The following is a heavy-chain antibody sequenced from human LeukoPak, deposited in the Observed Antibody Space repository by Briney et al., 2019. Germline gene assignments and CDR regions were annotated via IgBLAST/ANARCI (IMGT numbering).Heavy chain of an antibody. D-gene: IGHD1-26*01. Sequence: PSETLSLTCTVSGGSISSYYWSWIRQPAGKGLEWIGRIYSSGSTNYNPSLKSRVTILVDKSKNQFSLKLSSVTAADTAVYYCARYSGSYLYHFDYWGQGTLVTVSS. CDR2: IYSSGST. CDR3: ARYSGSYLYHFDY. J-gene: IGHJ4*02. V-gene: IGHV4-4*07. CDR1: GGSISSYY.